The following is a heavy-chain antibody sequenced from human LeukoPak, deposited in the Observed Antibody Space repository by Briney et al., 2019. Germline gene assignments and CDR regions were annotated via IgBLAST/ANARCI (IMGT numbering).Heavy chain of an antibody. Sequence: SETLSLTCAVSGGSISSSNWWSWVRQPPGKGLEWIGEIYHSGSTNYNPSLKSRVTISVDRSKNQFSLKLSSVTAADTAVYYCARGDDSGYDEGGFDYWGQGTLVTVSS. V-gene: IGHV4-4*02. CDR1: GGSISSSNW. J-gene: IGHJ4*02. D-gene: IGHD5-12*01. CDR3: ARGDDSGYDEGGFDY. CDR2: IYHSGST.